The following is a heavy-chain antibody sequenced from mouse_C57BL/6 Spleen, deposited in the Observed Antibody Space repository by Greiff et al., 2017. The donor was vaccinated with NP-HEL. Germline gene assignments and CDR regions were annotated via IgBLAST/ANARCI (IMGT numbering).Heavy chain of an antibody. CDR1: GFTFSNYW. D-gene: IGHD2-3*01. V-gene: IGHV6-3*01. Sequence: EVKVEESGGGLVQPGGSMKLSCVASGFTFSNYWMNWVRQSPEKGLEWVAQIRLKSDNYATHYAESVKGRFTISRDDSKSSVYLQMNNLRAEDTGIYYCTVYDGYYEAYWGQGTLVTVSA. CDR3: TVYDGYYEAY. CDR2: IRLKSDNYAT. J-gene: IGHJ3*01.